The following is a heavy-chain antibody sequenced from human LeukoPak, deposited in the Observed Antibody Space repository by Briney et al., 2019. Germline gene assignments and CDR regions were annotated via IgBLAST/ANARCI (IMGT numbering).Heavy chain of an antibody. CDR1: GGSISSGDYY. CDR3: ARSYGDYDYAFDI. CDR2: IYYSGST. D-gene: IGHD4-17*01. V-gene: IGHV4-30-4*08. Sequence: SQTLSLTCTVSGGSISSGDYYWSWIRQPPGTGLEWIGYIYYSGSTYYNPSLKSRVTISVDTSKNQFSLKLSSVTAADTAVYYCARSYGDYDYAFDIWGQGTMVTVSS. J-gene: IGHJ3*02.